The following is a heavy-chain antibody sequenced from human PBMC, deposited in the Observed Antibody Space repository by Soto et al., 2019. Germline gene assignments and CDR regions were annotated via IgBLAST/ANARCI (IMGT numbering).Heavy chain of an antibody. D-gene: IGHD6-13*01. CDR2: VYNSGRT. CDR1: NGSXSSDY. V-gene: IGHV4-59*01. Sequence: PSETLSLTCTVSNGSXSSDYWSWIRQPPGKGLEWIGYVYNSGRTNYNSSLKSRVAMSVDTSKNQFSLRLSSVTAADTAVYYFARDLAAAGPFDCWGQGTLVTVSS. CDR3: ARDLAAAGPFDC. J-gene: IGHJ4*02.